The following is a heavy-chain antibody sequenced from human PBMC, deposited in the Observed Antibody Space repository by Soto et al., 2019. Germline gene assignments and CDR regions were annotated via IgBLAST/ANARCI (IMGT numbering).Heavy chain of an antibody. Sequence: ASVKVSCKASGGTFSSYAISWVRQAPGQGREWMGGIIPIFGTANYAQKFQGRVTITADESTSTAYMELSSLRSEDTAVYYCARALYYYDSSGYYWGQGTLVTVSS. V-gene: IGHV1-69*13. CDR2: IIPIFGTA. D-gene: IGHD3-22*01. J-gene: IGHJ4*02. CDR1: GGTFSSYA. CDR3: ARALYYYDSSGYY.